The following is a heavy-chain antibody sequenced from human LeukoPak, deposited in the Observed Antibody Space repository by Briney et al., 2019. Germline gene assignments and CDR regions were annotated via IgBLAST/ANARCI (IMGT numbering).Heavy chain of an antibody. Sequence: SETLSLTCAVYGGSFSGYYWSWIRQPPGKGLEWIGEINHSGSTNYNPSLKSRVTISVDTSKNQFSLKLSSVTAADTAVYYCARVNRAVAARYYFDYWGQGTLVTVSS. V-gene: IGHV4-34*01. D-gene: IGHD6-19*01. CDR3: ARVNRAVAARYYFDY. CDR2: INHSGST. CDR1: GGSFSGYY. J-gene: IGHJ4*02.